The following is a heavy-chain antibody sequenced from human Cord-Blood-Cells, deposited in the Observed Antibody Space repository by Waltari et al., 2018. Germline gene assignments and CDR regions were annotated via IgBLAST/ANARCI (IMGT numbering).Heavy chain of an antibody. CDR3: ASDRAGSSWFDY. D-gene: IGHD6-13*01. J-gene: IGHJ4*02. CDR2: IYHSGGT. Sequence: QVQLQESGPGLVKPSETLSLTCAVSGYSISSGYYWGWIRQPPGKGLEWIGSIYHSGGTNDNPSLKGRVTISVDTSKNQFSLKLSSVTAADTAVYYCASDRAGSSWFDYWGQGTLVTVSS. CDR1: GYSISSGYY. V-gene: IGHV4-38-2*01.